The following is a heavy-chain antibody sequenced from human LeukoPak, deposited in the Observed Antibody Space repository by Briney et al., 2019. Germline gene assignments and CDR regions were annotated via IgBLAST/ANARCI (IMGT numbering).Heavy chain of an antibody. Sequence: KASETLSLTCTVSGGSVSSGSYYWSWIRQPAGKGLEWIGRIYTSGSTNYNPSLKSRVTISVDTSKNQFSLKLSSVTAADTAVYYCARGSTVVTPNYYYYYMDVWGKGTTVTISS. J-gene: IGHJ6*03. CDR2: IYTSGST. D-gene: IGHD4-23*01. CDR1: GGSVSSGSYY. CDR3: ARGSTVVTPNYYYYYMDV. V-gene: IGHV4-61*02.